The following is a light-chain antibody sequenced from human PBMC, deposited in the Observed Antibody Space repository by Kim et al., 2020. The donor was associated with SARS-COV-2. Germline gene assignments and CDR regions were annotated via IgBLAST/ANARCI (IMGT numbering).Light chain of an antibody. CDR2: QDN. CDR3: QAWDSSPVV. Sequence: SYELTQPPSVSVSPGQTASITCSGDKLGDKYACWYQQKPGQSPVLVIYQDNKRPSGIPERFSGSNSGNTATLTISGTQAMDEADYYCQAWDSSPVVFGGG. CDR1: KLGDKY. J-gene: IGLJ2*01. V-gene: IGLV3-1*01.